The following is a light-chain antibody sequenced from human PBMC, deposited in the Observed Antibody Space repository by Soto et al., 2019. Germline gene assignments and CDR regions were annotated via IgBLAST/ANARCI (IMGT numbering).Light chain of an antibody. CDR1: ENIGVW. V-gene: IGKV1-5*03. CDR3: QQYHTYSWT. CDR2: KAS. J-gene: IGKJ1*01. Sequence: DIQMTQSPSTLSASVGDRFTITCRASENIGVWLAWYQQKPGKXPXXLIYKASSLQSGVPSRFSGGGSGTEFTLTISSLQPDDFATYYCQQYHTYSWTFGQGTKV.